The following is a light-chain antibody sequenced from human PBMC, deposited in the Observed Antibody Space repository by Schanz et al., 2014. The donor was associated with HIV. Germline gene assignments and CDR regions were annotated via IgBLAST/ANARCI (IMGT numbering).Light chain of an antibody. V-gene: IGKV3-11*01. CDR2: DSS. CDR3: HQYGDSPYT. Sequence: EIVLTQSPATLSLSPGERATLSCRASQSVSSYLGWYQQQPGQAPRLLIYDSSNRATGIPARFSGSGSGTDFTLTISRLEPEDFAVYYCHQYGDSPYTFGQGTRLDI. CDR1: QSVSSY. J-gene: IGKJ2*01.